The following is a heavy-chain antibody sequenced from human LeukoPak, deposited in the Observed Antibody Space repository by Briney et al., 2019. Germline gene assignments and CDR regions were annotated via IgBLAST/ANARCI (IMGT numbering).Heavy chain of an antibody. Sequence: ASVTVSCKGSVYTFTSYGINGVRQAPGQGLEWMGWISAYNGNTNYAQKLQRRVTMTTDTSTSTAYMELRSLRSEDTAIYYCTRDEDAWGQGTLVTVSS. J-gene: IGHJ5*02. V-gene: IGHV1-18*01. CDR3: TRDEDA. CDR1: VYTFTSYG. CDR2: ISAYNGNT.